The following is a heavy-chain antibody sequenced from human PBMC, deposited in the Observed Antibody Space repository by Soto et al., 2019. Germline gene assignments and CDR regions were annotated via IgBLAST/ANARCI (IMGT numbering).Heavy chain of an antibody. CDR1: GWSFSGYY. D-gene: IGHD3-3*01. Sequence: SETLSLPRSVYGWSFSGYYRSWIRQPPGKGLEWIGEINHSGDTNYNPSLKSRVTISVDTSKNQFSLKLSSVTAADTAVYYCARLRITIFGVVAYYYGMDVWGQGTTVTVSS. J-gene: IGHJ6*02. CDR3: ARLRITIFGVVAYYYGMDV. V-gene: IGHV4-34*01. CDR2: INHSGDT.